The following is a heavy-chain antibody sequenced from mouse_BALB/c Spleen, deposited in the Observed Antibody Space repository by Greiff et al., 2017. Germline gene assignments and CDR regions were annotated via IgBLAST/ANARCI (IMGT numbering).Heavy chain of an antibody. Sequence: VQLQQSGAELVKPGASVKLSCTASGFNIKDTYMHWVKQRPEQGLEWIGRIDPANGNTKYDPKFQGKATITADTSSNTAYLQLSSLTSEDTAVYYCASTTVVAYWYFDVWGAGTTVTVSS. CDR2: IDPANGNT. CDR3: ASTTVVAYWYFDV. J-gene: IGHJ1*01. D-gene: IGHD1-1*01. CDR1: GFNIKDTY. V-gene: IGHV14-3*02.